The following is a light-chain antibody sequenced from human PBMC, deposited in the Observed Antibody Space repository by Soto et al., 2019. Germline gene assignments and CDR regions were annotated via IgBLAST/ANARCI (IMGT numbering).Light chain of an antibody. CDR3: QQRYDWPPT. J-gene: IGKJ1*01. V-gene: IGKV3-11*01. CDR2: DTS. CDR1: QSVNRH. Sequence: EIVVTQSPATLSLSPGERATLSCRASQSVNRHFTWYQQKPGQAPRLLIYDTSDRATGNPDRFSGGGSGTDFTLTISSLEPEDFAVYYCQQRYDWPPTFGQGTKVE.